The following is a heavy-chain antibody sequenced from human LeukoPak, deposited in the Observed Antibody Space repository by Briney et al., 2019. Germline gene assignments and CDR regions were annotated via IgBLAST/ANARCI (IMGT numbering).Heavy chain of an antibody. J-gene: IGHJ4*02. CDR3: ARGRTNFPRAAMGF. D-gene: IGHD2-2*01. CDR1: GYTFTSYD. V-gene: IGHV1-8*03. Sequence: ASVKVSCKASGYTFTSYDINWVRQATGQGLEWMGWMNPNSGNTGYAQKFQGRGTITRHTSLSTAYMEMSSLGSADTAVYYCARGRTNFPRAAMGFWGQGTLVTVSS. CDR2: MNPNSGNT.